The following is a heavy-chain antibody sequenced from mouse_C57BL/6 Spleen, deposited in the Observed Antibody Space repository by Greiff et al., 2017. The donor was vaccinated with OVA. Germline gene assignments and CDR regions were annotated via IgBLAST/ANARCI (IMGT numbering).Heavy chain of an antibody. CDR1: GYTFTSYW. Sequence: VQLQQSGAELVKPGASVKLSCKASGYTFTSYWMHWVKQRPGQGLEWIGMIHPNSGSTNYNEKFKSKATLTVDKSSSTAYMQRSSLTSEDSAVYYCAREAYYYGSSRYFDVWGTGTTVTVSS. CDR3: AREAYYYGSSRYFDV. CDR2: IHPNSGST. D-gene: IGHD1-1*01. V-gene: IGHV1-64*01. J-gene: IGHJ1*03.